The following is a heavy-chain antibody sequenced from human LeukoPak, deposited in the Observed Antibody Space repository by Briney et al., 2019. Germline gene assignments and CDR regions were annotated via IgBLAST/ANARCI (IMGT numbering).Heavy chain of an antibody. D-gene: IGHD6-13*01. Sequence: PGGSLRLSCAASGSTFTYYTMNWVRQAPGKGLEWVSSFSSRSDYIYYADSVKGRFTISRDNAKNSLYLQMDSLRAEDTAVYYCASGLQRYTVSWPSDSWGQGTLVTVSS. J-gene: IGHJ4*02. CDR3: ASGLQRYTVSWPSDS. CDR2: FSSRSDYI. CDR1: GSTFTYYT. V-gene: IGHV3-21*01.